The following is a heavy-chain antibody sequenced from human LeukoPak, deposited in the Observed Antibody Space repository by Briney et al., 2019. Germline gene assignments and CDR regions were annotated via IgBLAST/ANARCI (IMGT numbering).Heavy chain of an antibody. CDR3: ARDLSGIAGYTYGRGIDY. CDR2: LSGSGDTT. V-gene: IGHV3-23*01. D-gene: IGHD5-18*01. J-gene: IGHJ4*02. Sequence: GGSLRLSCEASGFTFSSYAMTWVRQAPGKGLEWVSGLSGSGDTTYDADSVKGRFTISRDNAKTSLYLQMNSLRAEDTAVYYCARDLSGIAGYTYGRGIDYWGQGTLVTVSS. CDR1: GFTFSSYA.